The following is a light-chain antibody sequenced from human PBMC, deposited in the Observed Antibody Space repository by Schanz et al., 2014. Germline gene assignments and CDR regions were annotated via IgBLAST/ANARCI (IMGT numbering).Light chain of an antibody. CDR3: SSYSGSDIVL. CDR2: QVT. CDR1: SSDIGGYNY. V-gene: IGLV2-8*01. J-gene: IGLJ2*01. Sequence: QSALTQPASVSGSPGQSITISCTGTSSDIGGYNYVSWYQQHPGKAPKVMISQVTKRPSGVPDRFSGSKSGNTASLTVSGLQAEDEADYYCSSYSGSDIVLFGGGTKLTVL.